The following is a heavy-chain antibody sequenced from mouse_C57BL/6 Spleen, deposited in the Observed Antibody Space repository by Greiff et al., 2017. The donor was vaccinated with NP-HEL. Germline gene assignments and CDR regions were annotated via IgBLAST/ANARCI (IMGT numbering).Heavy chain of an antibody. CDR3: ARGYGSSFYAMDY. CDR1: GFTFSDYY. CDR2: INYDGSST. D-gene: IGHD1-1*01. J-gene: IGHJ4*01. V-gene: IGHV5-16*01. Sequence: EVMLVESKGGLVQPGSSMKLSCTASGFTFSDYYMAWVRQVPEKGLEWVANINYDGSSTYYLDSLKSRFIISRDNAKNILYLQMSSLKSEDTATYYCARGYGSSFYAMDYWGQGTSVTVCS.